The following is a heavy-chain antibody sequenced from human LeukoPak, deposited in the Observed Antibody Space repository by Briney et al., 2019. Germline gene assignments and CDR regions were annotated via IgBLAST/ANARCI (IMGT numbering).Heavy chain of an antibody. D-gene: IGHD6-19*01. J-gene: IGHJ4*02. CDR2: ISSSSSYI. CDR3: AKDSAVAGPDY. Sequence: KSGGSLRLSCAASGFTFSSYSMNWVRQAPGKGLEWVSSISSSSSYIYYADSVKGRFTISRDNAKNSLYLQMNSLRAEDTALYYCAKDSAVAGPDYWGQGTLVTVSS. V-gene: IGHV3-21*04. CDR1: GFTFSSYS.